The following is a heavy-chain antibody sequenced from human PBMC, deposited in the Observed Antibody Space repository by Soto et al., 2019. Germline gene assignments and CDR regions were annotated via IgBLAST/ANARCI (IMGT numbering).Heavy chain of an antibody. CDR1: GGAFTNDI. CDR2: IIPLLDIT. V-gene: IGHV1-69*08. J-gene: IGHJ4*02. CDR3: ARDSPIGSTFSGYDAIDY. Sequence: QVQLVQSGAEVKKPGSSVKVSCKASGGAFTNDIITWVRQAPGQGLEWMGRIIPLLDITNYAQKFQGRVTITADNSTSTASMELNSLISEDTAVYYCARDSPIGSTFSGYDAIDYWGQGTLVTVSS. D-gene: IGHD5-12*01.